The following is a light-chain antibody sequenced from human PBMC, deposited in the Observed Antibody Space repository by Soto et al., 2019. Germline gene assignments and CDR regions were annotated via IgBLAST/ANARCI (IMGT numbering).Light chain of an antibody. CDR3: QQYDDWPPIT. CDR2: GAS. Sequence: ETVMTQSPATLSVSLGERATLSCRASQSVSARLAWYQQKPGQAPRLLIYGASTRATGIPARFSGSGSGTEFTLTVSSLLYEDVAVSYCQQYDDWPPITFGQGTRLEIK. J-gene: IGKJ5*01. CDR1: QSVSAR. V-gene: IGKV3D-15*01.